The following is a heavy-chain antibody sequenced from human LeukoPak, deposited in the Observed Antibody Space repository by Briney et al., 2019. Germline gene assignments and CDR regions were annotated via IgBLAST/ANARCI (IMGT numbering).Heavy chain of an antibody. Sequence: PSETLSLTCAVYGGSFSGYYWSWIRQPPGKGLEWIGEINHSGSTNYNPSLKSRVTISVDTYKNQFSLKLSSVTAADTAVYYCARVSAVDIVATTQNWFDPWGQGTLVTVSS. J-gene: IGHJ5*02. V-gene: IGHV4-34*01. CDR2: INHSGST. D-gene: IGHD5-12*01. CDR3: ARVSAVDIVATTQNWFDP. CDR1: GGSFSGYY.